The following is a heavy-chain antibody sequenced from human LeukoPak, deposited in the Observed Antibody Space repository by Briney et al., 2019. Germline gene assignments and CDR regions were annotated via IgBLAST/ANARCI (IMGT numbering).Heavy chain of an antibody. CDR1: GFTFSDYY. CDR3: ASESSSWSTSFFDY. V-gene: IGHV3-11*01. D-gene: IGHD6-13*01. Sequence: GRSLRLSCAASGFTFSDYYMSWIRQAPGKGLEWVSYISSSGSTIYYADSVKGRFTISRDNAKNSLYLQMNSLRAEDTAVYYCASESSSWSTSFFDYWGQGTLVTVSS. CDR2: ISSSGSTI. J-gene: IGHJ4*02.